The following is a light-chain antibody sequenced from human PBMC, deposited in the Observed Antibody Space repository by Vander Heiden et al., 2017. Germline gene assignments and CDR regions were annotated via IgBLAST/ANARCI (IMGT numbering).Light chain of an antibody. Sequence: QSLLTHPPSVSAPPGPRVTISCTGSGSNSGAGYDVHWYQQLPGTAPKLLIYGNSNRPSGVPDRFSGSKSGTSASLAITGLQAEDEADYYCQSYDSSLSAVVFGGGTKLTVL. CDR3: QSYDSSLSAVV. CDR2: GNS. CDR1: GSNSGAGYD. V-gene: IGLV1-40*01. J-gene: IGLJ2*01.